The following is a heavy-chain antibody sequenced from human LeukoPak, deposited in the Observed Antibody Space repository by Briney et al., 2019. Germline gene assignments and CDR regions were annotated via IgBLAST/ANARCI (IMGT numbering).Heavy chain of an antibody. V-gene: IGHV3-20*04. D-gene: IGHD2-15*01. CDR2: INCNGGSA. CDR3: ARAAATQRAFDY. CDR1: GFDFEDYG. Sequence: GGSLRLSCAASGFDFEDYGMSGVRRAPGGRVEWVFGINCNGGSAGYADSVKGRFTITRDNAKNSLYLQMNSLRAEDTALYYCARAAATQRAFDYWGQGTLVTVSS. J-gene: IGHJ4*02.